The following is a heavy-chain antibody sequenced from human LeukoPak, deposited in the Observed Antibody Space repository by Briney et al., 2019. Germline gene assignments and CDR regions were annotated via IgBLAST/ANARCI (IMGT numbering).Heavy chain of an antibody. J-gene: IGHJ4*02. CDR3: ARDPRRYSSSRVDLGYFDY. CDR2: IIPIFDTA. D-gene: IGHD6-6*01. Sequence: SVKVSCKASGGTFISYAISWVRQAPGQGLEWMGGIIPIFDTANYAQKFQGRVTITTDESTSTAYMELSSLRSEDTAVYYCARDPRRYSSSRVDLGYFDYWGQGTLVTVSS. V-gene: IGHV1-69*05. CDR1: GGTFISYA.